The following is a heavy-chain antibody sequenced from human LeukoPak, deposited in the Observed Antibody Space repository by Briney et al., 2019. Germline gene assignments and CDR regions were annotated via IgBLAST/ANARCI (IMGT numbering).Heavy chain of an antibody. CDR2: IKEDGSAR. V-gene: IGHV3-7*01. CDR1: GFSFSDYW. J-gene: IGHJ5*02. CDR3: AREGNYYDSSGSYTWFDP. Sequence: PGESLRLSCAASGFSFSDYWMSWVRQSPEKGLEWVANIKEDGSARYYVDSVKGRFTISRDNSKNTLYLQMNSLRAEDTAVYYCAREGNYYDSSGSYTWFDPWGQGTLVTVSS. D-gene: IGHD3-22*01.